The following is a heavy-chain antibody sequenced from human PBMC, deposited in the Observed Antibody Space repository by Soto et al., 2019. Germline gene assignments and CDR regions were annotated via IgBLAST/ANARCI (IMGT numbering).Heavy chain of an antibody. D-gene: IGHD6-19*01. CDR1: GGSINSFY. CDR3: ARDSGWYRLDY. J-gene: IGHJ4*02. CDR2: VYYDGAT. V-gene: IGHV4-59*01. Sequence: SEILSLTCTVSGGSINSFYWSWIRQPPGKGLEWIGYVYYDGATNYNASLRSRATISVDTSKNQFSLNLNSVTAADTAVYYCARDSGWYRLDYWGRGTLVTVSS.